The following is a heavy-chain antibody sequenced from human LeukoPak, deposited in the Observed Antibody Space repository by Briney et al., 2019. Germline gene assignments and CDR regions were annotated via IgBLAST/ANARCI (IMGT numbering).Heavy chain of an antibody. D-gene: IGHD3-22*01. CDR3: VRDYYDSSGYAYFDY. CDR1: GFTFSTYA. CDR2: ISSDGSVK. J-gene: IGHJ4*02. V-gene: IGHV3-30-3*01. Sequence: GGSLRLSCVASGFTFSTYALHWVRQAPGKGLEWVAVISSDGSVKYYADSVKGRFTISRDNSKNTLYLQVNSLRVEDTAVYYCVRDYYDSSGYAYFDYWGQGTLVTVSS.